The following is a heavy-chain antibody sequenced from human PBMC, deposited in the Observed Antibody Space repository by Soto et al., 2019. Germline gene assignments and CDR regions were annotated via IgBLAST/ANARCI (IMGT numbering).Heavy chain of an antibody. D-gene: IGHD3-22*01. J-gene: IGHJ4*02. CDR2: ISGSGGST. Sequence: PGGSLRLSCAASGFPFSSYAMSWVRQAPGKGLEWVSAISGSGGSTYYADSVKGRFTISRDNSKNTLYLQMNSLRAEDTAVYYCAKGDYYDSSGYYPPPPSFDYWGQGTLVTVSS. CDR3: AKGDYYDSSGYYPPPPSFDY. CDR1: GFPFSSYA. V-gene: IGHV3-23*01.